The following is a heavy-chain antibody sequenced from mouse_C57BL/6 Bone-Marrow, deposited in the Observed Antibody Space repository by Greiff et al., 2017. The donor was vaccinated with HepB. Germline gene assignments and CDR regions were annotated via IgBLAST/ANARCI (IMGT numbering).Heavy chain of an antibody. Sequence: VQLQQSGAELVRPGASVKLSCTASGFNIKDYYMHWVKQRPEQGLGWIGRIDPEDGDTEYAPKFQGKATMTADTSSNTAYLQLSSLTSEDTAVYYCTTEYGNSWFAYWGQGTLVTVSA. CDR1: GFNIKDYY. CDR3: TTEYGNSWFAY. D-gene: IGHD2-10*02. V-gene: IGHV14-1*01. CDR2: IDPEDGDT. J-gene: IGHJ3*01.